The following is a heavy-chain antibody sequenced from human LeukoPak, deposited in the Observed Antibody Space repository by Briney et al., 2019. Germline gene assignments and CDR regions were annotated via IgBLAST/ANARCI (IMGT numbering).Heavy chain of an antibody. D-gene: IGHD1-26*01. V-gene: IGHV3-53*01. CDR1: GFTVSSNY. CDR2: IYSGGST. Sequence: PGGSLRLACAASGFTVSSNYMSWVRQAPGKGLEWVSIIYSGGSTFYADSVKGRFTISRDNSKNTLYLQMNSLRAEDTAVYYCARGGSYLSAFDIWGQGTMVTVSS. CDR3: ARGGSYLSAFDI. J-gene: IGHJ3*02.